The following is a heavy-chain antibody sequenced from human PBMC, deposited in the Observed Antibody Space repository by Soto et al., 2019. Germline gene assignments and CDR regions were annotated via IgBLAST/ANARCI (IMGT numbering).Heavy chain of an antibody. V-gene: IGHV4-4*07. J-gene: IGHJ4*02. D-gene: IGHD5-12*01. Sequence: SETLSLTCTVSGGSINTFYWSWVRQPAGKGREWIGRIFSSGSTSFNPSLESRVAMSVDTSKNHFSLNLSSVTAADMAVYYCAREGSYSAYNFAHGIQLWSFDFWGQGALVTVS. CDR3: AREGSYSAYNFAHGIQLWSFDF. CDR1: GGSINTFY. CDR2: IFSSGST.